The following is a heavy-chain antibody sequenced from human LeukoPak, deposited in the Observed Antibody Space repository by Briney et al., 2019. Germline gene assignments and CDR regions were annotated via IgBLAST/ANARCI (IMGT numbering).Heavy chain of an antibody. CDR1: GFTFSSYA. J-gene: IGHJ4*02. CDR3: ARVPGYDSSGYFDY. Sequence: GGSLRLSCAASGFTFSSYAMHWVRQAPGKGLEWVAVISYDGSNKYYADPVKGRFTISRDNSKNTLYLQMNSLRAEDTAVYYCARVPGYDSSGYFDYWGQGTLVTVSS. CDR2: ISYDGSNK. D-gene: IGHD3-22*01. V-gene: IGHV3-30*04.